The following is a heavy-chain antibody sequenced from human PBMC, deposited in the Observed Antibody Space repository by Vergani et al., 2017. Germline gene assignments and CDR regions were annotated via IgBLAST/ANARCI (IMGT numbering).Heavy chain of an antibody. D-gene: IGHD1-26*01. Sequence: EVQLVQSGAEVQKPGESLKLSCKGSGYSFTSYWIGWVRQMPGKGLEWMGIIYPGDSDTRYSPSFQGQVTISADKSISTAYLQWSSLKASDTAMYYCARLAEGEGAHYYYGMDVWGQGTTVTVSS. CDR3: ARLAEGEGAHYYYGMDV. V-gene: IGHV5-51*01. CDR2: IYPGDSDT. J-gene: IGHJ6*02. CDR1: GYSFTSYW.